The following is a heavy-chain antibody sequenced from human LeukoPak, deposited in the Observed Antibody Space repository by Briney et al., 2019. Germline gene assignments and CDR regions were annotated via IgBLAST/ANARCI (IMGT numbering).Heavy chain of an antibody. CDR3: ARYCSSTSCSRGFDY. CDR2: ISGSGGST. J-gene: IGHJ4*02. D-gene: IGHD2-2*01. CDR1: GFTFSSYA. V-gene: IGHV3-23*01. Sequence: PGGSLRLSCAASGFTFSSYAMSWVRQAPGKGLEWVSAISGSGGSTYYADSVKGRFTISRDNSKNTLYLQMNSLRAEDTAVYYCARYCSSTSCSRGFDYWDQGTLVTVSS.